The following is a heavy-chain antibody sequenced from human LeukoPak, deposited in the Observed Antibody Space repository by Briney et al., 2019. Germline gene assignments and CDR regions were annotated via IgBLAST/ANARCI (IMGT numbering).Heavy chain of an antibody. CDR2: ITSSSSYI. CDR1: GFTFSSYS. CDR3: ARGADGVSSNSRGWFDP. V-gene: IGHV3-21*01. Sequence: PGGSLRLSCAASGFTFSSYSMNWVRQAPGKGLEWVSSITSSSSYIYYADSVKGRFTISRDNAKNSLYLQMNSLRAEDTAMYYCARGADGVSSNSRGWFDPWGQGTLVTVFS. J-gene: IGHJ5*02. D-gene: IGHD2-15*01.